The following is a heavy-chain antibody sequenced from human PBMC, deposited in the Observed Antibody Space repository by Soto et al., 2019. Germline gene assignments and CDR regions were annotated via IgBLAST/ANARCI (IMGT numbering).Heavy chain of an antibody. CDR1: GFTFSSYS. CDR2: ISSSSSYI. J-gene: IGHJ4*02. D-gene: IGHD3-22*01. V-gene: IGHV3-21*01. CDR3: ARARKVNYYDRSGPIPDAYYFDY. Sequence: PGGSLRLSCAASGFTFSSYSMNWVRQAPGKGLEWVSSISSSSSYIYYADSVKGRFTISRDNAKNSLYLQMNSLRAEDTAVYYCARARKVNYYDRSGPIPDAYYFDYWGQGTLVTVSS.